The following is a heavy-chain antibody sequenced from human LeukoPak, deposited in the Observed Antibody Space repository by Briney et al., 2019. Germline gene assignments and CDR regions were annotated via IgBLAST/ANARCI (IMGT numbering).Heavy chain of an antibody. CDR1: GGSYSSYY. CDR3: ARGEQGIRGVPNKALHFDY. D-gene: IGHD3-10*01. V-gene: IGHV4-34*01. CDR2: INQSGSA. J-gene: IGHJ4*02. Sequence: SETLSLTCAVYGGSYSSYYWTWIRQPPGKGLEWIGEINQSGSANYNPSLKSRVTISKDMSKKQFSLKLTSVTAADTAVYYCARGEQGIRGVPNKALHFDYWGQGTLVTVSS.